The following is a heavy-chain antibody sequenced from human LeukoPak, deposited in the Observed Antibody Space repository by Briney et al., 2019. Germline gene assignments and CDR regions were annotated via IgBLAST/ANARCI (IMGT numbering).Heavy chain of an antibody. CDR3: ARGSRSGWYDY. J-gene: IGHJ4*02. V-gene: IGHV3-21*01. Sequence: NPGGSLRLSCAASGFTFSSYSMNWVRQAPGKWLEWVSSISSSSSYIYYADSVKGRFTISRDNAKNSLYLQMNSLRAEDTAVYYCARGSRSGWYDYWGQGTLVTVSS. CDR2: ISSSSSYI. D-gene: IGHD6-19*01. CDR1: GFTFSSYS.